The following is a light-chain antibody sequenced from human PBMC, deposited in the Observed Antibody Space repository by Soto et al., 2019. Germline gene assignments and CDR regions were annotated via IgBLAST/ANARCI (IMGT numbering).Light chain of an antibody. CDR2: GAS. V-gene: IGKV3-15*01. Sequence: EIVMTQSPATLSVSPGERATLSCRASQSVSSNLAWYQQKPGQAPRLLIYGASTRATGIPARFSGSGSGTEFTLTISSVQSEDFAVYYCQHYNNWPPYTFGQGTKLEIK. J-gene: IGKJ2*01. CDR1: QSVSSN. CDR3: QHYNNWPPYT.